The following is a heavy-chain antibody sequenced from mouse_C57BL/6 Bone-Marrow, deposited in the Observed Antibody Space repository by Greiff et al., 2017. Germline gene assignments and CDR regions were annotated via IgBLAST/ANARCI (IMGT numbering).Heavy chain of an antibody. V-gene: IGHV1-81*01. CDR2: IYPRSGNT. CDR3: ARSRGGLLRPFAY. CDR1: GYTFTSYG. Sequence: VKLQQSGAELARPGASVKLSCKASGYTFTSYGISWVKQRTGPGLEWIGEIYPRSGNTYYNEKFKGKATLTADKSSSTAYMELRSLTSEDSAVYFCARSRGGLLRPFAYWGQGTLVTVSA. D-gene: IGHD1-2*01. J-gene: IGHJ3*01.